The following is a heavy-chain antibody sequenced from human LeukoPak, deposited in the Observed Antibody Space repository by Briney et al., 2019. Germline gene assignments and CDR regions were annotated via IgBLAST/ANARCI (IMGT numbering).Heavy chain of an antibody. D-gene: IGHD1-26*01. CDR2: ISCDGSNK. V-gene: IGHV3-30*18. J-gene: IGHJ4*02. CDR3: AKDCGGTKWELGRDYFDY. CDR1: GFSFSSYG. Sequence: GGSLRLSCAASGFSFSSYGMHWVRQAPGKGLEWVAVISCDGSNKYYADSVKGRFTISRDNSKNTLYLQMNSLRAEDTAVYYCAKDCGGTKWELGRDYFDYWGQGTLVTVSS.